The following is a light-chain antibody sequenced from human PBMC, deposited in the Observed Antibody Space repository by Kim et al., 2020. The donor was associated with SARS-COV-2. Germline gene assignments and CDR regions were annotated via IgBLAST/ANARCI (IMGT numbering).Light chain of an antibody. CDR3: QSYDSSNHVV. J-gene: IGLJ2*01. V-gene: IGLV6-57*04. CDR2: GDN. Sequence: LTQPHSVSESPGKTVTISCTRSSGSIASNYVQWYQQRPGSAPTTVIYGDNQRPSGVPDRFSGSIDSSSNSASLTISGLKTEDEADYYCQSYDSSNHVVFGGGTQLTVL. CDR1: SGSIASNY.